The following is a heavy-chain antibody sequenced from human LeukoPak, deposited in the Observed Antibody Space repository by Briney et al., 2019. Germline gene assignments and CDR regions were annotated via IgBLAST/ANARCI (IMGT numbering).Heavy chain of an antibody. D-gene: IGHD3-22*01. V-gene: IGHV3-53*01. Sequence: PGGSLRLSCSASGFTFSSYAMHWVRQAPGKGLEWVAVIFSGGSTYYADSVKGRFTISRDNSKNTLYLQMNSLRAEDTAVYYCARAPGNYYASSGFDYWGQGTLVTVSS. CDR3: ARAPGNYYASSGFDY. J-gene: IGHJ4*02. CDR2: IFSGGST. CDR1: GFTFSSYA.